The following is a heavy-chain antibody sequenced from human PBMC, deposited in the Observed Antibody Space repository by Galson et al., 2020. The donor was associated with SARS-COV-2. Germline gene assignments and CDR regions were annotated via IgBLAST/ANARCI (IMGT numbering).Heavy chain of an antibody. J-gene: IGHJ4*02. CDR3: ARLGPRESYITNFDY. D-gene: IGHD7-27*01. CDR1: GYSINSAYY. V-gene: IGHV4-38-2*01. Sequence: LSLTCAVSGYSINSAYYWGWIRQPPGKGLEWIGTIYRSGSTYYNPSLKSRITISVDTSKNQFSLKLSSVTAADTAVYYCARLGPRESYITNFDYWGQGTLVTVSS. CDR2: IYRSGST.